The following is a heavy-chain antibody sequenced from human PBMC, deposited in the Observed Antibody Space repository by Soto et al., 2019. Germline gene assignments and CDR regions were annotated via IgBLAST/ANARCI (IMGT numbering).Heavy chain of an antibody. V-gene: IGHV1-69*13. CDR2: IIPIFGTA. J-gene: IGHJ4*02. CDR1: GGTFSSYA. CDR3: AREGHDYGDSIGTDFDY. D-gene: IGHD4-17*01. Sequence: GASVKVSCKASGGTFSSYAISWVRQAPGQGLEWMGGIIPIFGTANYAQKFQGRVTITADESTSTAYMELSSLRSEDTAVYYCAREGHDYGDSIGTDFDYWGQGTLVTVSS.